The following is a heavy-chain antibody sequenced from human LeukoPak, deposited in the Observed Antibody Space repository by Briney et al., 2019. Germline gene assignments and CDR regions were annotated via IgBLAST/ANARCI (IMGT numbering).Heavy chain of an antibody. CDR1: GFTFSSYG. J-gene: IGHJ4*02. D-gene: IGHD3-22*01. V-gene: IGHV3-30*18. Sequence: GGSLRLSCVVSGFTFSSYGMHWVRQAPGKGLEWVAVISYHGSNKYYADSVKGRFTISRDNSKNTLYLQMNSLRAEDTAVYYCAKRGYYYDSSGYYSRTYFDYWGQGTLVTVSS. CDR2: ISYHGSNK. CDR3: AKRGYYYDSSGYYSRTYFDY.